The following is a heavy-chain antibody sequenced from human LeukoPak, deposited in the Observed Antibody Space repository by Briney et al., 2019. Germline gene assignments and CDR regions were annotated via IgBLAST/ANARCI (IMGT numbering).Heavy chain of an antibody. D-gene: IGHD3-22*01. V-gene: IGHV1-18*01. CDR3: VRDTDSSGYYYADY. CDR2: ISTYNGNT. J-gene: IGHJ4*02. Sequence: GASVKVSCKASGYTFTSYGISWVRQAPGQGLEWMGWISTYNGNTNYAQKLQGRVTMTTDTSTSTAYMELRSLRSDDTAVYYCVRDTDSSGYYYADYWGQGTLVTVSS. CDR1: GYTFTSYG.